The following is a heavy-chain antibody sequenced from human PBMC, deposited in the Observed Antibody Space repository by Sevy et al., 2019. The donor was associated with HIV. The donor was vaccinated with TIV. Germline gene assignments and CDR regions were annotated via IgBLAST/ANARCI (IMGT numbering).Heavy chain of an antibody. CDR2: IRYDGSNK. J-gene: IGHJ4*02. V-gene: IGHV3-30*02. CDR1: GFTFSSYG. Sequence: GGSLRLSCAASGFTFSSYGMHWVRQAPGKGLEWVAFIRYDGSNKYYADSVKGRFTISRDNSKNTLYLQMNSLRAEDTAVYCCAKDGKYCSSWYRGDYWGQGTLVTVSS. CDR3: AKDGKYCSSWYRGDY. D-gene: IGHD6-13*01.